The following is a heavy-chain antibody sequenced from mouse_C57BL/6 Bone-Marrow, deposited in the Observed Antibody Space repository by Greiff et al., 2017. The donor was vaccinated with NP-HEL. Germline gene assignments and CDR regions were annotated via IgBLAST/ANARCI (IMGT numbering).Heavy chain of an antibody. CDR2: IRGGGGNT. CDR1: GFTFSSYT. Sequence: EVMLVESGGGLVKPGGSLKLSCAASGFTFSSYTMSWVRQTPEKRLEWVATIRGGGGNTYYPDSVKGRFTISRDNAKNTLYLQMSSLRSEDTALYYCARHKGWYRFAYWGQGTLVTVSA. V-gene: IGHV5-9*01. J-gene: IGHJ3*01. CDR3: ARHKGWYRFAY. D-gene: IGHD1-1*02.